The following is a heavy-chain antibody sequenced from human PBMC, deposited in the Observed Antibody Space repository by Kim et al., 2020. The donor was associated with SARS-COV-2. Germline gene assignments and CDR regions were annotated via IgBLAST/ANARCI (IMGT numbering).Heavy chain of an antibody. Sequence: SVKVSCKASGGTFSNYAISWVRQAPGQGLEWIGVIIPIFGTANYAHKFQGRVTMTADESTSTDYMGLSSLRSEDTAVYYCARMYYGSGSYYGMDVWGQGTTVTVSS. CDR2: IIPIFGTA. CDR3: ARMYYGSGSYYGMDV. V-gene: IGHV1-69*13. J-gene: IGHJ6*02. D-gene: IGHD3-10*01. CDR1: GGTFSNYA.